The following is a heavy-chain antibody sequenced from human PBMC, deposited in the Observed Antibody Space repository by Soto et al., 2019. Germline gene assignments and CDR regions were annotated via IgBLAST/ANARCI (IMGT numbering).Heavy chain of an antibody. CDR2: TYYRSKWYN. J-gene: IGHJ3*02. D-gene: IGHD1-20*01. Sequence: SETLSLTRANSRDSFPSNSAACNLIRQSPSRGLEWLGRTYYRSKWYNDYAVSVKSRITINPDTSKNQFSLQLNSVTPEDTAVYYCARDLTGYDAFDIWGQGTMVTVSS. CDR1: RDSFPSNSAA. CDR3: ARDLTGYDAFDI. V-gene: IGHV6-1*01.